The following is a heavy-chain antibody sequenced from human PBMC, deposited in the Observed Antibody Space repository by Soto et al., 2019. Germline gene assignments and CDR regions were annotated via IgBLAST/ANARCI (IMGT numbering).Heavy chain of an antibody. CDR1: GGSISSYY. D-gene: IGHD4-17*01. CDR2: IYYSGST. V-gene: IGHV4-59*01. J-gene: IGHJ4*02. Sequence: PSETLSLTCTVSGGSISSYYWSWIRQPPGKGLEWIGYIYYSGSTNYNPSLKSRVTISVDTSKNQFSLKLSSVTAADTAVYYCARFDYYGEQPPYYFDYWGQGTLVTVSS. CDR3: ARFDYYGEQPPYYFDY.